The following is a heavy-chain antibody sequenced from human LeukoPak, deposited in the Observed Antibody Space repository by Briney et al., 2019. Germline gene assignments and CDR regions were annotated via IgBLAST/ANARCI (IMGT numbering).Heavy chain of an antibody. Sequence: GASVKVSCKASGYTFTDYYLHWVRQAPGQGLKWMGWIKPHTGDTHYAQSFQGRVTMTRDTSISTAYMDLVMLRSDDTDVYYCVRGSALSQTTGTTFDYWGQGTLVTVSS. CDR2: IKPHTGDT. J-gene: IGHJ4*02. CDR1: GYTFTDYY. CDR3: VRGSALSQTTGTTFDY. D-gene: IGHD4-17*01. V-gene: IGHV1-2*02.